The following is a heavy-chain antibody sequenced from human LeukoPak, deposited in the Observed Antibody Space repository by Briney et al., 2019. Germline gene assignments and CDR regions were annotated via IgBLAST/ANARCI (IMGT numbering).Heavy chain of an antibody. Sequence: SETLSLTCAVYGESFSGFDWTWIRQPPGKGLEWIGEINQSGSTNYNPSLKSRVTVSADTSKNQFSLKLTSVTAADTAVYYCARQGGNARRYFDYWGQGTLVTVSS. CDR2: INQSGST. CDR3: ARQGGNARRYFDY. J-gene: IGHJ4*02. D-gene: IGHD4-23*01. CDR1: GESFSGFD. V-gene: IGHV4-34*01.